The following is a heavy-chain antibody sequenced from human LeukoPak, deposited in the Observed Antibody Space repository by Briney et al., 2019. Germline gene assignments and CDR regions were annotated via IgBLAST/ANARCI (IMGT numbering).Heavy chain of an antibody. Sequence: GGSLRLSCAASGFTFRNYAMIWVRQAPGKGLEWVSTISGSGDSTYYADSVKGRFTISRDNAKNSLYLQMNSLRAEDTAVYYCASDPVPARYYFDYWGQGTLVTVSS. CDR1: GFTFRNYA. CDR2: ISGSGDST. D-gene: IGHD2-2*01. J-gene: IGHJ4*02. CDR3: ASDPVPARYYFDY. V-gene: IGHV3-23*01.